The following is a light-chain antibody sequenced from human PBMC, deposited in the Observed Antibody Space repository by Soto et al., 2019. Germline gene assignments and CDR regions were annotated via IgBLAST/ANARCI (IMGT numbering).Light chain of an antibody. V-gene: IGKV3-20*01. J-gene: IGKJ1*01. Sequence: IVLTQSPGTLSLSPEERATLSCRASQSVSSSYLAWYQQKPGQAPRLLIYGTSSRATAIPDRFSGSGSGTDFTLTISRLEPEDFAVYYCQQYGSSSWTFGQGPKVDIK. CDR2: GTS. CDR1: QSVSSSY. CDR3: QQYGSSSWT.